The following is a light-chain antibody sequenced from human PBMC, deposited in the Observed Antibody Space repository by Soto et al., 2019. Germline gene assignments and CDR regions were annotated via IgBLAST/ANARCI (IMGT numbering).Light chain of an antibody. V-gene: IGLV2-23*01. J-gene: IGLJ2*01. CDR1: SSDVGSYNL. Sequence: QSALTQAASGSGSPGQSITISCTGTSSDVGSYNLVSWYQQHPGKAPKLMIYEGSKRPSGVSNRFSGSKSGNTASLTISGLQAEDEADYYCCSYAGSSTDVVFGGGTKLTVL. CDR2: EGS. CDR3: CSYAGSSTDVV.